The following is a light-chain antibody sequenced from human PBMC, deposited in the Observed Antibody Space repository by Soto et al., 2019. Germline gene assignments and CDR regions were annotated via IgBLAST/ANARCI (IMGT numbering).Light chain of an antibody. CDR3: QQFSSYPLT. V-gene: IGKV3-20*01. J-gene: IGKJ4*01. CDR1: QSVSSSY. CDR2: GAS. Sequence: EFVLTQSPGPLSLSPGERATLSCRSSQSVSSSYLAWYQQKPGQAPRLLIYGASSRATGIPDRFSGSGSGTDFTLTISRLEPEDVAVYYCQQFSSYPLTLGGGTKVDIK.